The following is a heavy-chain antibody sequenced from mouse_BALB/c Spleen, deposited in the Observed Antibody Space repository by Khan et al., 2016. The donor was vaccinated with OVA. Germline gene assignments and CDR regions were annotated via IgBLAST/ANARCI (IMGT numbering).Heavy chain of an antibody. CDR3: ARGKYGSRDYFDS. Sequence: VELKQSGAELMKPGASVKISCKATGYTFSNYWIEWVKQRPGHGLEWIGEFLPGSGNANYNERFKGKATFASDASSNTAFMQLSSLTSEDSAVYFCARGKYGSRDYFDSWGQGTILTVSS. V-gene: IGHV1-9*01. CDR1: GYTFSNYW. CDR2: FLPGSGNA. J-gene: IGHJ2*01. D-gene: IGHD1-1*01.